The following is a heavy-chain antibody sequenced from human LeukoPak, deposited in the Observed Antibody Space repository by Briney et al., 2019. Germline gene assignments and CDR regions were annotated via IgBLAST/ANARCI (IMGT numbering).Heavy chain of an antibody. J-gene: IGHJ4*02. V-gene: IGHV3-9*01. CDR1: GFTFDEYG. Sequence: GGSLRLSCAAAGFTFDEYGMPWVRQAPGKGLEWVSGISWNGGSIGYADSVKGRFIISRDNAKNSLYLQMNSLRAEDTALYYCAKDLVPAAMEGFDSWGQGTLVTVSS. CDR2: ISWNGGSI. CDR3: AKDLVPAAMEGFDS. D-gene: IGHD2-2*01.